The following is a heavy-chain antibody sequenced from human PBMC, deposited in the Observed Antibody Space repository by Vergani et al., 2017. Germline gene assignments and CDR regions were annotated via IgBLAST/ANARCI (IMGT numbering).Heavy chain of an antibody. CDR2: ISTSSSYI. D-gene: IGHD1-7*01. J-gene: IGHJ5*02. Sequence: EVQLVESGGGLVKPGGSLTLSSPPSLFTFIPSPIHWVLHVPVKGLDVLSSISTSSSYIYYADSVKGRFTISRDNATNSLYLQMNSLRAEDTAVYYCASEPLELPGWFDPWGQGTLVTVSS. V-gene: IGHV3-21*01. CDR3: ASEPLELPGWFDP. CDR1: LFTFIPSP.